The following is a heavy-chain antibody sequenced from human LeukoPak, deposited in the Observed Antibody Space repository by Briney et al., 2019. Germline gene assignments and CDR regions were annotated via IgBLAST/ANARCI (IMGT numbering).Heavy chain of an antibody. Sequence: SETLSLTCTVSGASMTNYYWARIGQPPGKGLEWIGYIYYSGSTNYNPSLKSRVTISVDTSKNQFSLELSSVTAADTAVYYCARGNCYNYYWGQGTLVTVSS. V-gene: IGHV4-59*01. CDR3: ARGNCYNYY. CDR1: GASMTNYY. CDR2: IYYSGST. J-gene: IGHJ4*02. D-gene: IGHD5-24*01.